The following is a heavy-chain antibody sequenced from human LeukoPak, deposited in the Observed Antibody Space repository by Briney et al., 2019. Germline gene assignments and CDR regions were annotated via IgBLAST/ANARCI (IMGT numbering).Heavy chain of an antibody. CDR1: RYTFTSCG. V-gene: IGHV1-2*02. CDR3: ARSSGSYSN. CDR2: INPNSGGT. Sequence: ASVKVSCTASRYTFTSCGISWVRQAPAQGLEWMGWINPNSGGTNYAPKFQGRVTMTRDTSISTAYMEVSRLRSDDTAVYYCARSSGSYSNWGQGTLVTVSS. J-gene: IGHJ4*02. D-gene: IGHD3-10*01.